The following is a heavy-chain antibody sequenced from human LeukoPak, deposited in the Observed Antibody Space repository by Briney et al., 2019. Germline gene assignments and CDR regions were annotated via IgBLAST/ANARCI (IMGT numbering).Heavy chain of an antibody. CDR1: GFTFSSYA. CDR3: AGNTYYYDSGGLN. V-gene: IGHV3-30-3*01. D-gene: IGHD3-22*01. Sequence: PGGSLRLSCAASGFTFSSYAMHWVRQAPGKGLEWVAVISYDGSNKYYADSVRGRFTISRDNSKNTLYLQMNSLRAEDTAMYYCAGNTYYYDSGGLNWGQGTLVTVSS. J-gene: IGHJ4*02. CDR2: ISYDGSNK.